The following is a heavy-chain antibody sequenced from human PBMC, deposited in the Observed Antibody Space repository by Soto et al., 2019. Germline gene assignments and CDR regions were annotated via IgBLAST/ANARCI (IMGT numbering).Heavy chain of an antibody. V-gene: IGHV4-4*02. CDR1: GGSISSSNW. CDR3: VGGYSYGSTDY. Sequence: PSETLSLTCAVSGGSISSSNWWSWVRQPPGKGLEWIGETYHSRSTNYNPSLKSRVTISVDKSKNQFSLKLSSVTAADTAVYYCVGGYSYGSTDYWGQGTLVTVSS. CDR2: TYHSRST. J-gene: IGHJ4*02. D-gene: IGHD5-18*01.